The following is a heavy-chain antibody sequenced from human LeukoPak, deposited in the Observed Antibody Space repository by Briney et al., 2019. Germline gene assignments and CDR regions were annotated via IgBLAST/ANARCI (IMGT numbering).Heavy chain of an antibody. Sequence: PSETLSLTCTVSGGSISSYYWSWIRQPAGKGLEWIGRIYTSGSTNYNPSLKSRVTMSVDTSKNQFSLKLSSVTAVDTAVYYCARAHWPYYYDSSDAFDIWGQGTMVTVSS. V-gene: IGHV4-4*07. D-gene: IGHD3-22*01. J-gene: IGHJ3*02. CDR1: GGSISSYY. CDR2: IYTSGST. CDR3: ARAHWPYYYDSSDAFDI.